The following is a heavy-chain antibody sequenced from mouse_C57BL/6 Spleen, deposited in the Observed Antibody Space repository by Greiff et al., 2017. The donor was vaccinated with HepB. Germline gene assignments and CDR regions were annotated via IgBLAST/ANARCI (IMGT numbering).Heavy chain of an antibody. J-gene: IGHJ3*01. V-gene: IGHV2-6*01. CDR3: AILTGTSAY. CDR1: GFSLTSYG. Sequence: VQLKESGPGLVAPSQSLSITCTVSGFSLTSYGVDWVRQSPGKGLEWLGVIWGVGSTNYNSALKSRLSISKDNSKSQVFLKMNSLQTDDTAMYYCAILTGTSAYWGQGTLVTVSA. CDR2: IWGVGST. D-gene: IGHD4-1*01.